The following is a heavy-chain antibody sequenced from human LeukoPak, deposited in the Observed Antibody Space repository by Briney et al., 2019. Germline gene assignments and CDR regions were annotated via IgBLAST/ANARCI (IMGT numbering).Heavy chain of an antibody. Sequence: GGSLRLSCAASGFTFTSYVMSWVRQAPGKGLEWVSVIYSGGSTYYADSVKGRFTISRHNSKNTLYLQMNSLRAEDTAVYYCATHDPYCTNGVCSDYWGQGTLVTVSS. CDR2: IYSGGST. CDR3: ATHDPYCTNGVCSDY. D-gene: IGHD2-8*01. CDR1: GFTFTSYV. V-gene: IGHV3-53*04. J-gene: IGHJ4*02.